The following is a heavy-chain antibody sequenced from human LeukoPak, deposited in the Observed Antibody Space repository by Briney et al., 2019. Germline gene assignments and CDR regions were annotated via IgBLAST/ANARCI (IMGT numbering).Heavy chain of an antibody. CDR2: IKSDGITI. CDR1: GGSISSYY. V-gene: IGHV3-74*01. Sequence: PSETLSLTCTVSGGSISSYYWSWVRQAPGKGLVWVSRIKSDGITITYADSVKGRFTISRDNAKNTLYLQMNSLRAEDTAVYYCLRDLNWSLDQWGQGTLVTVSS. CDR3: LRDLNWSLDQ. D-gene: IGHD1-20*01. J-gene: IGHJ4*02.